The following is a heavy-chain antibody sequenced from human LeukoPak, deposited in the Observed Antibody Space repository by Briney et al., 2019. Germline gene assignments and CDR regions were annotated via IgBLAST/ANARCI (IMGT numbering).Heavy chain of an antibody. J-gene: IGHJ5*02. CDR3: ARGGYYGSGNDFRFDP. V-gene: IGHV4-59*01. D-gene: IGHD3-10*01. CDR2: IHYTGST. CDR1: GGSISSYY. Sequence: SETLSLTCTVSGGSISSYYWSWIRQSPGKGLECIGYIHYTGSTNYNPPLKSRVTISVETSKNQFSLKLKSVTAADTAVYYCARGGYYGSGNDFRFDPWGQGTLVTVSS.